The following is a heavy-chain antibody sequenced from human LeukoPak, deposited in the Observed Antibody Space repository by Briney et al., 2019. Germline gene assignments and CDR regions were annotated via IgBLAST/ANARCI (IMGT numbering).Heavy chain of an antibody. V-gene: IGHV4-61*01. Sequence: PSETLSLTCTVSGGSISSSSYYWSWIRQPPGKGLEWIGYIYYSGSTAYNPSLKSRVTISVDTSKNQFSLKLSSVTAADTAVYYCARTTEGGYTYGYFYYYYMDVWGKGTTVTISS. CDR1: GGSISSSSYY. CDR3: ARTTEGGYTYGYFYYYYMDV. D-gene: IGHD5-18*01. J-gene: IGHJ6*03. CDR2: IYYSGST.